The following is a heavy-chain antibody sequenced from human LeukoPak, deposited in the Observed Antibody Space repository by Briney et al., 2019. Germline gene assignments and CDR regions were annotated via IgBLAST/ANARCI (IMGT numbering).Heavy chain of an antibody. CDR3: ASVATRAVYWYFDL. Sequence: SETLSLTCTVSGGSISSDGYYWSWIRQPPGKGLEWIGYIYHSGSTYYNPSLKSRVTISVDRSKNQFSLKLSSVTAADTAVYYCASVATRAVYWYFDLWGRGTLVTVSS. J-gene: IGHJ2*01. D-gene: IGHD6-6*01. CDR1: GGSISSDGYY. CDR2: IYHSGST. V-gene: IGHV4-30-2*01.